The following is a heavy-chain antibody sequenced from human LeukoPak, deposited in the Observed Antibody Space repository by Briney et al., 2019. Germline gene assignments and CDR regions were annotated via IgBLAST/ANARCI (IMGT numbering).Heavy chain of an antibody. D-gene: IGHD5-18*01. CDR3: ARALIQLWLRGPGY. J-gene: IGHJ4*02. Sequence: GGTLRLSCAASGFTFSSYAMSWVRQAPGKGLEWVSAIKGRFTISRDNSKNTLYLQMNSLRAEDTAVYYCARALIQLWLRGPGYWGQGTLVTVSS. CDR1: GFTFSSYA. V-gene: IGHV3-23*01. CDR2: I.